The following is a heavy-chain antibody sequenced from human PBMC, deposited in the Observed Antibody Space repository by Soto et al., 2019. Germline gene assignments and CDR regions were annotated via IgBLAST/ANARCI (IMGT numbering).Heavy chain of an antibody. V-gene: IGHV4-34*01. J-gene: IGHJ6*03. D-gene: IGHD2-2*01. CDR3: ARGFIGYQLLSYYYYYYMDV. CDR1: GGSFSGYY. CDR2: INHSGST. Sequence: PSETLSLTCAVYGGSFSGYYWSWIRQPPGKGLEWIGEINHSGSTNYNPSLKSRVTISVDTSKNQFSLKLSSVTAADTAVYYCARGFIGYQLLSYYYYYYMDVWGKGTTVTVSS.